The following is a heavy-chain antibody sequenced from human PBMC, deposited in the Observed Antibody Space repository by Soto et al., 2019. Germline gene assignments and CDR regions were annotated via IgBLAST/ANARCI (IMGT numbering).Heavy chain of an antibody. Sequence: QVQLQESGPGLVKPSETLSLTCTVSGASVTTEGYYWSWIRQSPGKGLEWMGYVHHSGITNLDPSVESRLTTSVDTSKNQVSMWLYSVTAADTGVYYCARRRRLVPVATYYYHSMDVWGQGTTVTVSS. D-gene: IGHD2-8*02. J-gene: IGHJ6*02. CDR1: GASVTTEGYY. CDR3: ARRRRLVPVATYYYHSMDV. V-gene: IGHV4-61*08. CDR2: VHHSGIT.